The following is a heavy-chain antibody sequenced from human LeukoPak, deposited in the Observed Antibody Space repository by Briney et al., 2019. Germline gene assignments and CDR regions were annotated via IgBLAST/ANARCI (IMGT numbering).Heavy chain of an antibody. CDR1: GGSISSSSYY. Sequence: SETLSLTCTVSGGSISSSSYYWGWIRQPPGKGLEWIGSIYYSGSTYYNPSLKSRVTISVDKSKNQFSLKLSPVTAADTAVYYCARAPLVGATRGGAFDIWGQGTMVTVSS. CDR3: ARAPLVGATRGGAFDI. CDR2: IYYSGST. J-gene: IGHJ3*02. V-gene: IGHV4-39*07. D-gene: IGHD1-26*01.